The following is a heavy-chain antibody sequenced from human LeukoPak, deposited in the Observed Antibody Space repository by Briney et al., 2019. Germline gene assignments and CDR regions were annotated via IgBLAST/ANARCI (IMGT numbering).Heavy chain of an antibody. V-gene: IGHV1-2*02. J-gene: IGHJ4*02. CDR3: AGRPDKAMVAIFDY. Sequence: ASVKVSCKASGGTFSSYAISWVRQAPGQGLEWMGWINPNSGGTNYAQKFQGRVTMTGDTSISTAYMELSRLSSDDTAIYYCAGRPDKAMVAIFDYWGQGTLVTVSS. CDR2: INPNSGGT. D-gene: IGHD5-18*01. CDR1: GGTFSSYA.